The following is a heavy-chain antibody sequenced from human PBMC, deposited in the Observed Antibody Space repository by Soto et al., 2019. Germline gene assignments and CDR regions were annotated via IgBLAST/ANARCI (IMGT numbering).Heavy chain of an antibody. CDR1: GFTFSDYY. D-gene: IGHD4-17*01. Sequence: PVGSLRLSCAASGFTFSDYYMTWMRQAPGNGLEWVSFISTYSSTIYYADSVKGRFTISRDNAQNSLYLQMNSLRAEDTAVYYCARDMTTVTKYHFDYWGQGTLVTVSS. J-gene: IGHJ4*02. CDR3: ARDMTTVTKYHFDY. V-gene: IGHV3-11*01. CDR2: ISTYSSTI.